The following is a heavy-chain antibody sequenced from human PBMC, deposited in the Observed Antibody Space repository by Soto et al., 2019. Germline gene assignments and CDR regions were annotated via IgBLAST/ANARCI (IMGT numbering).Heavy chain of an antibody. J-gene: IGHJ5*02. D-gene: IGHD6-19*01. CDR1: GDSVSSHGAA. V-gene: IGHV6-1*01. CDR2: TYYRSTWYN. CDR3: AREDGWGWFDP. Sequence: QSQTLSLTCAISGDSVSSHGAAWTWIRQSPSRGLEWLGRTYYRSTWYNDFAVSVKSRLNINPDTSKNQFSLQLNSVTPDDTAVYFCAREDGWGWFDPWGQGTLVTVSS.